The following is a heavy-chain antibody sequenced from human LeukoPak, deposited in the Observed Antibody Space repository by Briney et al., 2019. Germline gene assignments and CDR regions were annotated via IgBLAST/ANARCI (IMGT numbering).Heavy chain of an antibody. D-gene: IGHD3-22*01. CDR3: ARAHYFQTSGYHVLGDY. J-gene: IGHJ4*02. V-gene: IGHV1-46*01. CDR2: INPSGGST. CDR1: GYTFITYS. Sequence: ASVKVSCKASGYTFITYSLHWVRQAPGQGLEWMGMINPSGGSTIYAQKFQGRVTMTRDTSTSTVYMELSSLRSADTALYYCARAHYFQTSGYHVLGDYWGQGTLVTVSS.